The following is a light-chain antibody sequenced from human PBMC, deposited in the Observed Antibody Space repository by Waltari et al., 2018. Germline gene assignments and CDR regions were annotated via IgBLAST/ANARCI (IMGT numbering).Light chain of an antibody. CDR2: NGF. J-gene: IGKJ1*01. CDR1: QSLNRA. CDR3: QHYVSLPAT. Sequence: IVFTQSPGPLSMSPGEGVTLSCRASQSLNRALAWYQQKPGQAPRLLIYNGFNRATDIPDRFSGSGSGTEFSLTISRLEPEDFAVYYCQHYVSLPATFGQGTRVEIK. V-gene: IGKV3-20*01.